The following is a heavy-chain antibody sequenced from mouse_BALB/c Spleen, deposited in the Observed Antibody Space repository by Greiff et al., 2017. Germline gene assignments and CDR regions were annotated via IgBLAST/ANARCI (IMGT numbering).Heavy chain of an antibody. CDR3: ALITTVVAKGDY. CDR1: GYTFTNYW. D-gene: IGHD1-1*01. J-gene: IGHJ2*01. Sequence: QVQLKQSGAELVRPGTSVKISCKASGYTFTNYWLGWVKQRPGHGLEWIGDIYPGGGYTNYNEKFKGKATLTADTSSSTAYMQLSSLTSEDSAVYFCALITTVVAKGDYWGQGTTLTVSS. CDR2: IYPGGGYT. V-gene: IGHV1-63*02.